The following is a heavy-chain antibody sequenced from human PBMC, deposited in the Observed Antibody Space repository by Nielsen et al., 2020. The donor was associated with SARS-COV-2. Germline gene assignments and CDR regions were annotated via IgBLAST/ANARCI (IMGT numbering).Heavy chain of an antibody. CDR1: GGSFKTHA. Sequence: SVKVSCKASGGSFKTHAISWVRQAPGQGLEWMGGINPIFGTANYAPKFQGRVTITADESTSTGYMELNSLRSEDTAVFYCARAPRGYDFWSGRGAFDVWGQGTMVSVAS. J-gene: IGHJ3*01. V-gene: IGHV1-69*13. D-gene: IGHD3-3*01. CDR3: ARAPRGYDFWSGRGAFDV. CDR2: INPIFGTA.